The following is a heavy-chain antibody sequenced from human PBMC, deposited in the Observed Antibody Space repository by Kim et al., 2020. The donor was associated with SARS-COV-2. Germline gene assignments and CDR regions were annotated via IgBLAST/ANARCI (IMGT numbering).Heavy chain of an antibody. D-gene: IGHD6-13*01. CDR3: ARGLRGAGTKALEY. J-gene: IGHJ4*02. CDR2: ISYTGTT. V-gene: IGHV4-39*01. CDR1: GASISSSGYY. Sequence: SETLSRTCSVSGASISSSGYYWGWIRQPPGKGLEWIGSISYTGTTSYTSSLKSRVAISGDTSKNQFSLKLSSVTAADTAVYHCARGLRGAGTKALEYWGQGTLVIVSS.